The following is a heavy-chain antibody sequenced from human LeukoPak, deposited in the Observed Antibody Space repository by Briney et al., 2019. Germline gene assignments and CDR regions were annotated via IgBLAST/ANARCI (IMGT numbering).Heavy chain of an antibody. J-gene: IGHJ4*02. D-gene: IGHD3-16*02. V-gene: IGHV4-59*01. CDR2: IYYSGST. Sequence: SETLSLTCTVSGGSISSYYWSWIRQPPGKGLEWIGYIYYSGSTNYNPSLKSRVTISVDTSKNQFSLKLSSVTAADTAVYYCARVKSDYVWGSYRYSTNFDYWGQGTLVTVSS. CDR1: GGSISSYY. CDR3: ARVKSDYVWGSYRYSTNFDY.